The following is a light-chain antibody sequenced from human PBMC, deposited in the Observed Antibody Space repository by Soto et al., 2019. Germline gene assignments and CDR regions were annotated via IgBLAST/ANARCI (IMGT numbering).Light chain of an antibody. CDR1: QSVSSSY. V-gene: IGKV3-20*01. CDR2: GAS. J-gene: IGKJ1*01. Sequence: EIVLTQSPGTLSLSPGERATLSCRASQSVSSSYLARYQQKPGQAPRLFIYGASSRATGIPDRFSGSGSGTDFTLTISRLEPEDFAVYYCQQYGTSPWTFGQGTKVEIK. CDR3: QQYGTSPWT.